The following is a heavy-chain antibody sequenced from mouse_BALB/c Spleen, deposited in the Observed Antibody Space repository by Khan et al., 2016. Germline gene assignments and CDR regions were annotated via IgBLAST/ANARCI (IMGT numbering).Heavy chain of an antibody. CDR3: ARRSIYYDCDGFAY. V-gene: IGHV9-3-1*01. CDR1: GYTFTNYG. Sequence: QIQLVQSGPELKKPGETVKISCKASGYTFTNYGMNWVKQAPGKGLKWMGWINTYTGEPTYADDFKGRFAFSLETSASTAYLQINNLKNEDTATYFCARRSIYYDCDGFAYWGQGTLVTVSA. J-gene: IGHJ3*01. CDR2: INTYTGEP. D-gene: IGHD2-4*01.